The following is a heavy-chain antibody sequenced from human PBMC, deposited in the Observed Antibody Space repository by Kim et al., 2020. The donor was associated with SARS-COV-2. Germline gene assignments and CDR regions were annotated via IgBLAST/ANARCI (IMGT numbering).Heavy chain of an antibody. V-gene: IGHV3-33*06. CDR1: GFTFSSYG. Sequence: GGSLRLSCAASGFTFSSYGMHWVRQAPGKGLEWVAVIWYDGSNKYYADSVKGRFTIARDHSKNTLYLQMNSMRAEDTAVDYFAQEGDAAGTGRAVDIWG. J-gene: IGHJ3*02. CDR2: IWYDGSNK. D-gene: IGHD2-21*02. CDR3: AQEGDAAGTGRAVDI.